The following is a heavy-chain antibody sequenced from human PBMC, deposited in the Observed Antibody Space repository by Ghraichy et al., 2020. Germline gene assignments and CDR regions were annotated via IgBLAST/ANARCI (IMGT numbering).Heavy chain of an antibody. CDR2: ISGSDGGT. CDR1: GFTFSTSA. J-gene: IGHJ6*02. Sequence: GESLNISCAASGFTFSTSAMTWVRQAPGKGLEWVSDISGSDGGTYYADSVKGRFTVSRDNSKNTLYLQMNSLRAEDTAVYYCAKGLYYYDTSGGVVWGQGTTVTVSS. CDR3: AKGLYYYDTSGGVV. D-gene: IGHD3-22*01. V-gene: IGHV3-23*01.